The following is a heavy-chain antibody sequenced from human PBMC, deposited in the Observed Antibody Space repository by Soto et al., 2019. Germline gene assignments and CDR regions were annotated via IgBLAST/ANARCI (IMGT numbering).Heavy chain of an antibody. CDR1: GFTFSSYS. CDR3: ARDRSYYDMLTGEYYYYYGMAV. CDR2: ISSSSSTI. D-gene: IGHD3-9*01. J-gene: IGHJ6*02. V-gene: IGHV3-48*01. Sequence: EVQLVESGGGLVQPGGSLRLSCAASGFTFSSYSMNWVRQAPGKGLEWVSYISSSSSTIYYADSVKGRFTISRDNAKNSLELQMNSLRAEDTAVYYSARDRSYYDMLTGEYYYYYGMAVWSQGTTVTVSS.